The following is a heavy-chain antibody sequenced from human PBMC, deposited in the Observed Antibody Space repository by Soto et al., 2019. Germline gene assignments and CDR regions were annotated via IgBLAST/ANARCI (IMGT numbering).Heavy chain of an antibody. CDR3: ARVATDYINSADH. V-gene: IGHV3-23*01. Sequence: EVQLLESGGGLVQPGGSLRLSCAASGFIFNAYAMTWVRQAPGKGLEWVSAIGGSGGNTYYAASVKGRFTISRDNSKVTVDLEMNRLRVDDTAVYFCARVATDYINSADHWGQGILVTFAS. CDR2: IGGSGGNT. D-gene: IGHD4-4*01. CDR1: GFIFNAYA. J-gene: IGHJ4*02.